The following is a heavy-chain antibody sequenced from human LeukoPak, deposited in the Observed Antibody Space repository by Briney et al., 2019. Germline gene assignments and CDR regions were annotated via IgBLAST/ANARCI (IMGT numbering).Heavy chain of an antibody. J-gene: IGHJ5*02. V-gene: IGHV4-59*08. D-gene: IGHD3-22*01. CDR2: IYYSGST. CDR3: ARFLLYYDSSTYPNWFDP. Sequence: ASETLPLTCTVSGGSISSFHWSWIRQPPGKGLEWIGYIYYSGSTNYNPSLKSRVTISVDTSKNQFSLKLTSVTAADTAVYYCARFLLYYDSSTYPNWFDPWGQGTLVTVSS. CDR1: GGSISSFH.